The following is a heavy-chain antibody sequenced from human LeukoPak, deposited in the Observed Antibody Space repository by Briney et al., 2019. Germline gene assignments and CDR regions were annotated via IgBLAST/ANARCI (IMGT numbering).Heavy chain of an antibody. CDR2: ISWNSGSI. J-gene: IGHJ6*03. D-gene: IGHD3-22*01. Sequence: PGGSLRLSCAASGFTFDDYAMHWVRQAPGKGLEWVSGISWNSGSIGYADSVKGRFTISRDNAKNSLYLQMNSLRAEDTALYYCAKDTRLTMIEGYMDVWGKGTTVTISS. CDR3: AKDTRLTMIEGYMDV. V-gene: IGHV3-9*01. CDR1: GFTFDDYA.